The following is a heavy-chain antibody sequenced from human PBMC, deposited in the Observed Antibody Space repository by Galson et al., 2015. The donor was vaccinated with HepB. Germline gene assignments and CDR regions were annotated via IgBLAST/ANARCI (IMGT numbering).Heavy chain of an antibody. CDR2: LYSGGST. J-gene: IGHJ4*02. CDR3: ARWYCSGTNCYYDY. CDR1: GITFSSNY. D-gene: IGHD2-2*01. V-gene: IGHV3-53*01. Sequence: SLRLSCAASGITFSSNYMSWVRQAPGRGLEWVSFLYSGGSTYYSDSVRGRFTTSRDNSKNTLYFQMNSSRAEDTAVYYCARWYCSGTNCYYDYWGQGTLVTVSS.